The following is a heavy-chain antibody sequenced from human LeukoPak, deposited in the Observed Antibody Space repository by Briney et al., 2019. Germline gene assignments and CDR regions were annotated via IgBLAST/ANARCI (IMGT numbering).Heavy chain of an antibody. V-gene: IGHV4-34*01. Sequence: PSETLSLTCAVDGGSFSGYYWSWIRQPPGKGLEWIGEINHSGSTNYNPSLKSRVTISVDTSKNQFSLKLSSVTAADTAVYYCARGRAYGVMFPFDYWGQGTLVTVSS. CDR1: GGSFSGYY. J-gene: IGHJ4*02. CDR2: INHSGST. D-gene: IGHD3-16*01. CDR3: ARGRAYGVMFPFDY.